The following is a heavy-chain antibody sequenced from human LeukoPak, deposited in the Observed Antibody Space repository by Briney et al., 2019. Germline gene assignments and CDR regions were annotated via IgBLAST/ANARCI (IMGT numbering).Heavy chain of an antibody. J-gene: IGHJ5*02. D-gene: IGHD2-2*01. Sequence: ASVKLSCKASRYTFTSYYMHWVRQAPGQGLEWMGTINPSGGSRSYAQKFQGRVTKTRDTSTSTVYMELSSLRSEDTAVYFCARDACSSTICQAGGNWFDPWGQGTLVIVS. CDR1: RYTFTSYY. CDR2: INPSGGSR. V-gene: IGHV1-46*01. CDR3: ARDACSSTICQAGGNWFDP.